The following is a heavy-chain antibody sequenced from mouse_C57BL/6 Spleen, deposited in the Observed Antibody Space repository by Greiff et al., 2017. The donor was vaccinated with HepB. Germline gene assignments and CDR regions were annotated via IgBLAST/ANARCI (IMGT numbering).Heavy chain of an antibody. J-gene: IGHJ4*01. V-gene: IGHV5-4*01. CDR2: ISDGGSYT. D-gene: IGHD2-1*01. CDR3: SREGGNSHYYAMDY. CDR1: GFTFSSYA. Sequence: EVKVEESGGGLVKPGGSLKLSCAASGFTFSSYAMSWVCQTPEKRLEWVATISDGGSYTYYPDNVKGRFTISRDNAKNNLYLQMSHLKSEDTAMYYCSREGGNSHYYAMDYWGQGTSVTVSS.